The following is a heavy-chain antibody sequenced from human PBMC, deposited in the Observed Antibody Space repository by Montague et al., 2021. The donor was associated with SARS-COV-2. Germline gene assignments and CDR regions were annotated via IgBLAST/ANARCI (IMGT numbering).Heavy chain of an antibody. D-gene: IGHD1-26*01. CDR2: ISHRGST. J-gene: IGHJ6*02. CDR1: TGAFNEYY. Sequence: SETLSLTCAVYTGAFNEYYWTWIRQAPGKGLEWIGEISHRGSTKYNPSLKSRVTISVDTSRKQVSLRLTSVTAADTATYYCARGVCERVMFVVILRYYFDVWGQGIMVTVS. CDR3: ARGVCERVMFVVILRYYFDV. V-gene: IGHV4-34*01.